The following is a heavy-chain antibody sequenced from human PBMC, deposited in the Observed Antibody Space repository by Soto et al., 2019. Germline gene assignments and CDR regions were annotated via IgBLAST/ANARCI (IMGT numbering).Heavy chain of an antibody. CDR2: LVPFFGKS. J-gene: IGHJ4*02. CDR3: ARDLGGAAPVDY. D-gene: IGHD6-6*01. V-gene: IGHV1-69*01. Sequence: QVQLAQSGAEVRKPGSSVKVSCKASGDTFIISAITWVRQAPGQGLEWVGGLVPFFGKSKYGSKFEGRVTFTADESTRTAYMELSHLTSDDTAVYYCARDLGGAAPVDYWGQGTLVTVSS. CDR1: GDTFIISA.